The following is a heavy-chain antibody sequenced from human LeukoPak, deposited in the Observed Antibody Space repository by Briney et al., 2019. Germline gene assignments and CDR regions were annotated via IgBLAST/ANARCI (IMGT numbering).Heavy chain of an antibody. V-gene: IGHV1-2*02. Sequence: ASVKVSCKASGYTFTDYYMHWVRQAPGQGIEWMGWINPNDGDTNYAQKFQGRVTMTRDTSISTAHMEVSRLRSDDTAVYYCARANFLYCSSSTCLFDYWGQGTLVTVSS. CDR3: ARANFLYCSSSTCLFDY. J-gene: IGHJ4*02. CDR1: GYTFTDYY. CDR2: INPNDGDT. D-gene: IGHD2-2*01.